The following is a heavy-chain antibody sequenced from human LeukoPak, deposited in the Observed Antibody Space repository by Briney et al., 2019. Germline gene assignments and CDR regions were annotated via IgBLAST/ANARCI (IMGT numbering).Heavy chain of an antibody. CDR1: GFTFSTYT. CDR2: ISGSGGGGGTT. CDR3: VCYYASGVFY. D-gene: IGHD3-10*01. Sequence: GGSLRLSCAASGFTFSTYTMSWVRQAPGKGLEWVSAISGSGGGGGTTNYADSVKGRFTISRDNSKNTLYLRMKSLRAEDTAVYYCVCYYASGVFYWGQGTLVTVSS. V-gene: IGHV3-23*01. J-gene: IGHJ4*02.